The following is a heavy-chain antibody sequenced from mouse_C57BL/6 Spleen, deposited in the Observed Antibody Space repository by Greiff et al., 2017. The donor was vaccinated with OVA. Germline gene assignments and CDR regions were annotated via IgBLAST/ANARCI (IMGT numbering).Heavy chain of an antibody. D-gene: IGHD1-1*01. CDR1: GYTFPSYW. V-gene: IGHV1-61*01. J-gene: IGHJ4*01. CDR2: IYPSDSET. Sequence: VQLQQPGAELVRPGSSVKLSCKASGYTFPSYWMDWVKQRPGQGLEWIGNIYPSDSETHYNQKFKDKATLTVDKSSSTAYMQLSSLTSEDSAVYYCARGGGSSYYYAMDYWGQGTSVTVSS. CDR3: ARGGGSSYYYAMDY.